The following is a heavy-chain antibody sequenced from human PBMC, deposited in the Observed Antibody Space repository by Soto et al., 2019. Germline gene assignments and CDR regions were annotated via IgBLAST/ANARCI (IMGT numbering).Heavy chain of an antibody. D-gene: IGHD2-2*01. CDR1: GFTFSTYA. J-gene: IGHJ4*02. CDR3: ARDQGRSITCQLDY. V-gene: IGHV3-30-3*01. Sequence: GGSLRLSCAVSGFTFSTYAMHWVRQAPGKGLEWVAVISYDGSNTYYADSVKGRFTISRDNMLYLQMNSLRAEDTAVYYCARDQGRSITCQLDYWGQGTLLTVSS. CDR2: ISYDGSNT.